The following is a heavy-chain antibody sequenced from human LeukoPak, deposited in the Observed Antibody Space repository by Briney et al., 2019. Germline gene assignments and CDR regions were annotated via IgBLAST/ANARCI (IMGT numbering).Heavy chain of an antibody. V-gene: IGHV4-30-4*01. Sequence: SQTLSLTCTVSGGSISSGDYYWSWIRQPPGKGLEWIGYIYYSGSTYYNPSLKSRVTISVDTSKDQFSLKLSSVTAADTAVYYCATDTSGYSYGSGMDVWGQGTTVTVSS. CDR3: ATDTSGYSYGSGMDV. D-gene: IGHD5-18*01. CDR1: GGSISSGDYY. CDR2: IYYSGST. J-gene: IGHJ6*02.